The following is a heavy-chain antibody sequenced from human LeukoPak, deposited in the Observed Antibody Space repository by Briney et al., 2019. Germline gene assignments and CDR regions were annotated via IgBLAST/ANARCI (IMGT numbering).Heavy chain of an antibody. D-gene: IGHD4-17*01. CDR2: ISWNSGSI. CDR1: GFTFDDYA. CDR3: AKESTVTPYYYYGMDV. Sequence: GGSLRLSCAASGFTFDDYAMHWVRQAPGKGLEWVSGISWNSGSIGYADSVKGRFTISRDNAKNSLYLQMNSLRAEDTALYYCAKESTVTPYYYYGMDVWGQGTTVTVSS. V-gene: IGHV3-9*01. J-gene: IGHJ6*02.